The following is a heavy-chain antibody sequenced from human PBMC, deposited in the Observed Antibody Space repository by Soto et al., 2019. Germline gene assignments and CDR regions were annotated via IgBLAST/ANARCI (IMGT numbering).Heavy chain of an antibody. D-gene: IGHD5-12*01. CDR1: GFTFSSYG. CDR3: AKDRKRWLQLQFDY. V-gene: IGHV3-30*18. Sequence: QVQLVESGGGVVQPGRSLRLSCAAYGFTFSSYGMHWVRQAPGKGLEWVAVISYDGSNKYYADSVKGRFTISRDNSKNTLYLQMNSLRAEDTAVYYCAKDRKRWLQLQFDYWGQGTLVTVSS. CDR2: ISYDGSNK. J-gene: IGHJ4*02.